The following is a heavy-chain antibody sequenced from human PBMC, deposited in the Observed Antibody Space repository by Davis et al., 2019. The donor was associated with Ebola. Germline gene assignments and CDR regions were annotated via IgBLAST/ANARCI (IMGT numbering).Heavy chain of an antibody. CDR3: AKGVAAAGTLFYYGMDV. D-gene: IGHD6-13*01. V-gene: IGHV3-48*04. Sequence: GESLKISCAASGFTFSSYSMNWVRQAPGKGLEWVSYISSSSSTIYYADSVKGRFTISRDNAKNSLYLQMNSLRAEDTALYYCAKGVAAAGTLFYYGMDVWGKGTTVTVSS. CDR2: ISSSSSTI. CDR1: GFTFSSYS. J-gene: IGHJ6*04.